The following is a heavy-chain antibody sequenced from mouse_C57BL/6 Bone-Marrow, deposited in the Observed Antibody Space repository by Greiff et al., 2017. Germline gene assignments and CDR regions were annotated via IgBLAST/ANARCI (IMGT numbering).Heavy chain of an antibody. CDR2: IYPGDGVT. CDR3: ARYLISTVVPYFDY. Sequence: VQLQESGPELVKPGASVKISCKASGYAFSSYWMNWVKQRPGKGLEWIGRIYPGDGVTNYNGKFKGKATLTVDKSSSTAYMQLSSLTSEDSAVYFCARYLISTVVPYFDYWGQGTTLTVSS. V-gene: IGHV1-82*01. J-gene: IGHJ2*01. CDR1: GYAFSSYW. D-gene: IGHD1-1*01.